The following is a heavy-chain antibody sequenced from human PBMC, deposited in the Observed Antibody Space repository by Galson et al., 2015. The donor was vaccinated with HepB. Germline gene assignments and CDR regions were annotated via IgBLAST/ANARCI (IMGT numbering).Heavy chain of an antibody. J-gene: IGHJ6*02. D-gene: IGHD2-15*01. CDR3: ARQQIYGSGLYSMDV. CDR1: GYKFSMYW. Sequence: QSGAEVKKPGESLKISCEASGYKFSMYWIGWVRQMPGRGLEWMGTIYPSASETRYSPSFQGQVTISADKSINTAYLQWSSLKASDTAIYYCARQQIYGSGLYSMDVWGQGTTVTVSS. CDR2: IYPSASET. V-gene: IGHV5-51*01.